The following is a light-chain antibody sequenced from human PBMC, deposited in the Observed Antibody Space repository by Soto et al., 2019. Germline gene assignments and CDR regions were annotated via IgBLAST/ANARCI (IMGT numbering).Light chain of an antibody. CDR3: SSYTSSSTL. Sequence: QSALTQPASVSGSPGQSITISCTGTSSDVGGYNYVSWYQQHPGKAPKLMIYDVSNRPSGVSNRFSGSKSGNTASLTISGLQAEDEDDYYCSSYTSSSTLFGGGPKLTVL. CDR1: SSDVGGYNY. J-gene: IGLJ2*01. V-gene: IGLV2-14*01. CDR2: DVS.